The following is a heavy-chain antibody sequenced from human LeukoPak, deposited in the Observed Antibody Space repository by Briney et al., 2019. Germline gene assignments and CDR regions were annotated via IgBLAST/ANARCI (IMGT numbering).Heavy chain of an antibody. J-gene: IGHJ6*04. V-gene: IGHV1-8*01. CDR1: GYTFTSYD. CDR3: AGIPVFGVVLHQEPV. D-gene: IGHD3-3*01. CDR2: MNPNSGNT. Sequence: ASVKVSCKASGYTFTSYDINWVRQATGQGLEWMGWMNPNSGNTGYAQKFQGRVTMTRNTSISTAYMELSSLRSEDTAVYFCAGIPVFGVVLHQEPVWGKGTTVTVSS.